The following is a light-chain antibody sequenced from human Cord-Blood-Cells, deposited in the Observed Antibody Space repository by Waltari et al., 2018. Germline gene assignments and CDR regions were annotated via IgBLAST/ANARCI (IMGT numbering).Light chain of an antibody. CDR1: QSVLYSSNNKNY. Sequence: DIVMTQSPDSLAVSLGERATINCKSSQSVLYSSNNKNYLAWYQQKPGQPPKLLIYCASTRESGVPDGFIGSGSGTDFTLTISSLQAGDVAVYYCQQYYSTPLTFGGGTKVEIK. J-gene: IGKJ4*01. CDR3: QQYYSTPLT. CDR2: CAS. V-gene: IGKV4-1*01.